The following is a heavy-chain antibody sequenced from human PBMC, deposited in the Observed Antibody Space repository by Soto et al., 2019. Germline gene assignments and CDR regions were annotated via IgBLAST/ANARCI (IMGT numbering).Heavy chain of an antibody. J-gene: IGHJ3*02. Sequence: ASVKVSCKASGYTFTSYGISWVRQAPGQGLEWMGWISAYNGNTNYAQKLQGRVTMTTDTSTSTAYMELRSLRSDDTAVYYCARDFLRYFDDDAFDIWGQGTMVTVSS. D-gene: IGHD3-9*01. CDR1: GYTFTSYG. CDR3: ARDFLRYFDDDAFDI. CDR2: ISAYNGNT. V-gene: IGHV1-18*01.